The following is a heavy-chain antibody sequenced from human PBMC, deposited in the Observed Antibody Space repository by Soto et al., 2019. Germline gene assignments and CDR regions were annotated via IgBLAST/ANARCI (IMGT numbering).Heavy chain of an antibody. CDR1: GFTFSDEN. D-gene: IGHD2-2*01. V-gene: IGHV3-21*06. J-gene: IGHJ6*02. CDR3: ARDSDCHSTSCFFPPHV. Sequence: GESLRLSCSASGFTFSDENMSWVRQVPGKGLEWVSGISGGGSYIFYADSVQGRFSISRDNPKNSLFLEMNSLRVEDTAVYYCARDSDCHSTSCFFPPHVWGQGTTVTVSS. CDR2: ISGGGSYI.